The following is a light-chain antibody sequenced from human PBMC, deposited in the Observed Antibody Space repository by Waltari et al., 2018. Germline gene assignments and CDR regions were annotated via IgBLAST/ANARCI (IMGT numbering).Light chain of an antibody. V-gene: IGKV4-1*01. CDR2: WAS. CDR3: QQYYDTPT. Sequence: DIVMTQSPDSLAVSLGARATITCKSSQSVLYTSDSKNYLSWYQQKPGQPPKLLIYWASTRESGVPDRFTGSGSGTDFTLTVSSLQAEDVAVYYCQQYYDTPTFGQGTKLEIK. J-gene: IGKJ2*01. CDR1: QSVLYTSDSKNY.